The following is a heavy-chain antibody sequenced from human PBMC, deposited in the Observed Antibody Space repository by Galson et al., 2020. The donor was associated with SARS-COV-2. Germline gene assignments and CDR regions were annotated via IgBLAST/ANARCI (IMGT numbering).Heavy chain of an antibody. CDR3: AGRVAGANSLDI. Sequence: SQTLSLTCAISGDSVSSNSAAWNWIRQSPSRGLEWLGRTYYRSKWYSDYAVSVKSRITINPDTSKNQFSLQLNSVTPEDTAMYYCAGRVAGANSLDIWGQGTMVIVSS. CDR1: GDSVSSNSAA. CDR2: TYYRSKWYS. J-gene: IGHJ3*02. V-gene: IGHV6-1*01. D-gene: IGHD1-26*01.